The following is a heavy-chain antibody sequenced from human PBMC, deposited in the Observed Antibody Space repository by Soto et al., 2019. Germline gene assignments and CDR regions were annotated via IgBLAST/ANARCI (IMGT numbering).Heavy chain of an antibody. CDR2: IKQDGSEK. Sequence: EVQLVESGGGLVQPGGSLRLSCAASGFTFSSYWMGWVRQAPGRGLEWVANIKQDGSEKYYVESVKGRFTIYRDNANNSLSLQMNSLRGEDTEVYYRARGGIIVGARTILYWGQGTLVTVSP. D-gene: IGHD1-26*01. J-gene: IGHJ4*02. CDR3: ARGGIIVGARTILY. CDR1: GFTFSSYW. V-gene: IGHV3-7*01.